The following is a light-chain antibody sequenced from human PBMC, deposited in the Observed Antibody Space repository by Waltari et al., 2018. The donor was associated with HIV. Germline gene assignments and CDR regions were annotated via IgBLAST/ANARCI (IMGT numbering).Light chain of an antibody. V-gene: IGLV3-10*01. CDR3: YSTDSSGNHRGV. J-gene: IGLJ2*01. CDR1: ALPKKC. CDR2: EDF. Sequence: SYELTQPPSVSVSPGHTARITCSGDALPKKCAYWYQQKSGQAPVLVIYEDFKRPSGIPERFSGSSSGTMATLTISGAQVEDEADYYCYSTDSSGNHRGVFGGGTKLTVL.